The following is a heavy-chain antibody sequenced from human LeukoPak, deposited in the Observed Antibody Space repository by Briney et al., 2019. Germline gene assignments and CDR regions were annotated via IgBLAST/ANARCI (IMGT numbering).Heavy chain of an antibody. CDR3: ARVGLLTLESETGVVITATQLTY. Sequence: ASVKVSCKASGYTFTSYDINWVRQATGQGLEWMGWMNPNSGNTGYAQKFQGRVTMTRNTSISTAYMELKSLRSDDTAVYYCARVGLLTLESETGVVITATQLTYWGPGTLVTVSS. J-gene: IGHJ4*02. CDR2: MNPNSGNT. V-gene: IGHV1-8*01. D-gene: IGHD2-15*01. CDR1: GYTFTSYD.